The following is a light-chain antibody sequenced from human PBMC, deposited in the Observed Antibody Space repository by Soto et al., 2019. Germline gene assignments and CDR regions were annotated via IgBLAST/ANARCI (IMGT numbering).Light chain of an antibody. Sequence: QSVLTQPASVSGSPGQSISISCTGSSSDVGVHNFVSWYQHHPGKAPKVLIYGVTNRPSGVSNRFSGSKSGNTASLTISGLQAEDEADYYCCSYTPAYTCVFSGGTKLTVL. CDR1: SSDVGVHNF. V-gene: IGLV2-14*01. CDR2: GVT. CDR3: CSYTPAYTCV. J-gene: IGLJ3*02.